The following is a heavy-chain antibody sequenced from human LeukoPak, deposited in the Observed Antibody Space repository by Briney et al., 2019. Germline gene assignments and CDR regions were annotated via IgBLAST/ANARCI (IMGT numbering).Heavy chain of an antibody. D-gene: IGHD2-2*01. CDR2: ISGSGDNT. CDR1: GFTFSGYA. Sequence: PGGSLRLSCAASGFTFSGYAMTWVRQSPGKGLEWVSGISGSGDNTYYTDSLKGRFTISRDNFKNTLYLQMNSLRAGDTAVYYCAKTFRSTSMDVWGNGTTVTVSS. J-gene: IGHJ6*03. V-gene: IGHV3-23*01. CDR3: AKTFRSTSMDV.